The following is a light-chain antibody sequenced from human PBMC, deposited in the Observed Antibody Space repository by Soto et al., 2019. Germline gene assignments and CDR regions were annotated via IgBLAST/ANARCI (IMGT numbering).Light chain of an antibody. CDR1: QSLSRYF. V-gene: IGKV3-20*01. CDR2: GAS. Sequence: EIVMTQSPGTLSLSPGYRASLSCRASQSLSRYFLAWYQHKPGHAPRLLIAGASRRATGIPDRFSGAGSGTDFTLTISRLEPEDFALYYCQQYDSLPITFGQGTRLEIK. CDR3: QQYDSLPIT. J-gene: IGKJ5*01.